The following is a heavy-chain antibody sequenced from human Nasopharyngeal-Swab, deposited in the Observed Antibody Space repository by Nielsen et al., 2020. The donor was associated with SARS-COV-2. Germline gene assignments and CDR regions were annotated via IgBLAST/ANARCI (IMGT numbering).Heavy chain of an antibody. Sequence: ASVKVSCKASGYTFTSYYMHWVRQAPGQGLVWMGIINPSGGSTSYAQKFQGRVTMTRDTSTSTVYMELSSLRSEDTAVYYCARGENYDSSGYYSRAEYFQHWGQGTLVTVSS. V-gene: IGHV1-46*01. CDR2: INPSGGST. D-gene: IGHD3-22*01. J-gene: IGHJ1*01. CDR3: ARGENYDSSGYYSRAEYFQH. CDR1: GYTFTSYY.